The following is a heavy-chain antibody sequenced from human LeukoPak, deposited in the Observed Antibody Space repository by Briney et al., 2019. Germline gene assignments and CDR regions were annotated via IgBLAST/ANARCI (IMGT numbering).Heavy chain of an antibody. Sequence: SETLSLTCTVSGGSISSGTYYWSWIRQPAGKGLEWIGRIYTSGSTNYNPSLKSRITISVDTSKNQFSLKLSSVTAADTAVYYCARVILGSGSWPNGEPWGQGTLVTVSS. D-gene: IGHD3-10*01. V-gene: IGHV4-61*02. CDR1: GGSISSGTYY. CDR3: ARVILGSGSWPNGEP. CDR2: IYTSGST. J-gene: IGHJ5*02.